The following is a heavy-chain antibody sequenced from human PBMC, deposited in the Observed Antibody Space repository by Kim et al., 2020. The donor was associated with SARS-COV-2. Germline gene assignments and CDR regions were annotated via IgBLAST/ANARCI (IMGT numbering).Heavy chain of an antibody. D-gene: IGHD6-25*01. V-gene: IGHV4-39*07. J-gene: IGHJ5*02. CDR1: GGSISSSSYY. Sequence: SDTLSLTCTVSGGSISSSSYYWGWIRQPPGKGLEWIGSSYYSGSTYYNPSLKSRVTISVNTSKNQFSLKLSSVTAADTAVYYCARETEWGGYHWGQGTLVTVSS. CDR3: ARETEWGGYH. CDR2: SYYSGST.